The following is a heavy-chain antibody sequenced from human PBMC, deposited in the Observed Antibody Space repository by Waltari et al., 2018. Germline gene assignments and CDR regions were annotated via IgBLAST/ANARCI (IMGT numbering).Heavy chain of an antibody. D-gene: IGHD4-4*01. CDR3: AKQAITTVPNGDYFYYMDV. J-gene: IGHJ6*03. Sequence: EVQLLESGGALVQPGGSLRLSCATSGFTFSLYAMTWVRQAPGKGLECGSVIYDDGTTYSADSVKGRFTVSRDYSKSTLYLQMNSLRAEDTAVYYCAKQAITTVPNGDYFYYMDVWVKGTTVIVSS. CDR2: IYDDGTT. CDR1: GFTFSLYA. V-gene: IGHV3-23*03.